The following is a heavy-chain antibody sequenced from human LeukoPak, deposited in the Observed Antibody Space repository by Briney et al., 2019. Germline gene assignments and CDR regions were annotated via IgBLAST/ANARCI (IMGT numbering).Heavy chain of an antibody. J-gene: IGHJ4*02. CDR2: IYYSGGT. Sequence: SETLSLTCTVSGGSINSSSYYWGWIRQPPGKGLEWIGSIYYSGGTYYNPSLKSRVTISVDTSKNQFSLKLSSVTAADTAVYYCARIPRFGVVNACWGQGTLVTVSS. V-gene: IGHV4-39*01. CDR3: ARIPRFGVVNAC. CDR1: GGSINSSSYY. D-gene: IGHD3-3*01.